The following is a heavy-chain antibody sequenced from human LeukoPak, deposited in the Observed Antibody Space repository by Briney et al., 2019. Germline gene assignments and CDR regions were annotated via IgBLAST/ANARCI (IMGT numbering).Heavy chain of an antibody. Sequence: GGSLRLSCAGSGFTLSSYAMSWVRQAPGQGLEWVSAISDSGDYTSYADSVRGRFTISRDNSRNTLYLQMSSLRPEDTAVYYCAKDTSIGKYCTNGVCSPFDYWGQGTLVTVSS. D-gene: IGHD2-8*01. V-gene: IGHV3-23*01. J-gene: IGHJ4*02. CDR1: GFTLSSYA. CDR3: AKDTSIGKYCTNGVCSPFDY. CDR2: ISDSGDYT.